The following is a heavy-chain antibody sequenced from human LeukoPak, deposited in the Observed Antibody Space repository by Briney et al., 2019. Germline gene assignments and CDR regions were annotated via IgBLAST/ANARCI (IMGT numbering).Heavy chain of an antibody. CDR3: ARGGLGSYYFHY. J-gene: IGHJ4*02. D-gene: IGHD3-10*01. CDR1: GYTFTGYY. Sequence: ASVKVSCKASGYTFTGYYMHWVRQAPGQGLEWMGRINPNSGGTNYAQKFQGRVTMTRDTSISTAYMELSRLRADDTAVYYCARGGLGSYYFHYWGQGTLVTVSS. V-gene: IGHV1-2*06. CDR2: INPNSGGT.